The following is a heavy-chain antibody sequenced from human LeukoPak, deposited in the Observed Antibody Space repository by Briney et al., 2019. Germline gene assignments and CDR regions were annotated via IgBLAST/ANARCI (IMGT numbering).Heavy chain of an antibody. V-gene: IGHV3-23*01. CDR1: GFTFSSYA. CDR3: AKTTINDFWSGYPDFDY. Sequence: GGSLRLSCAASGFTFSSYAMSWVRQAPGKGLEWVSAISGSGGSTYYADSVKGRFTISRDNSKNTLYLQMYSLRAEDTAVYYCAKTTINDFWSGYPDFDYWGQGTLVTVSS. D-gene: IGHD3-3*01. J-gene: IGHJ4*02. CDR2: ISGSGGST.